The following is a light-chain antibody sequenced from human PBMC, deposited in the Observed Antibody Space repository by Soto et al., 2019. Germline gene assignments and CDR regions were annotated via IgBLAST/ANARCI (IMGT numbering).Light chain of an antibody. CDR3: QQRVT. J-gene: IGKJ3*01. Sequence: EIVLTQSPGTLSLSPGETATLSCRASQSVSNYLAWFQQKPGQPPRLLIYDISKGATGIPARFSGSGSGTDFTLTISRLEPEDFAVYYCQQRVTFGPGTKVDIK. V-gene: IGKV3-11*01. CDR1: QSVSNY. CDR2: DIS.